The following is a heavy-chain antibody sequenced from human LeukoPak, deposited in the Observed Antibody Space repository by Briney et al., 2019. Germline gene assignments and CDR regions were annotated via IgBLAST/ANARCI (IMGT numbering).Heavy chain of an antibody. CDR1: GYTFTSYG. CDR2: ISAYNGNT. J-gene: IGHJ4*02. CDR3: ARDVGRSYDLDY. D-gene: IGHD3-16*01. V-gene: IGHV1-18*01. Sequence: ASVKVSCKASGYTFTSYGISWVRQAPGQGLGWMGWISAYNGNTDYAQSLQGRVIMTIDTSTSTVYMELRSLRSDDTAVYYCARDVGRSYDLDYWGQGTLVTVSS.